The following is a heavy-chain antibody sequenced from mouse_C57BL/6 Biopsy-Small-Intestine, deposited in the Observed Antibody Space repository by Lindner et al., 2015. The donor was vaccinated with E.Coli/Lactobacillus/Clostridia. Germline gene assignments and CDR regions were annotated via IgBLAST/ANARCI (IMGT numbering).Heavy chain of an antibody. Sequence: VQLQESGPELVKPRRFSEDILQGFWYSFTDYNMNWVKQSNGKSLEWIGVINPNYGTTSYNQKFKGKATLTVDQSSSTAYMQLNSLTSEDSAVYYCAREGVYVPYAMDYWGQGTSVTVSS. CDR2: INPNYGTT. J-gene: IGHJ4*01. CDR3: AREGVYVPYAMDY. D-gene: IGHD1-1*01. V-gene: IGHV1-39*01. CDR1: YSFTDYN.